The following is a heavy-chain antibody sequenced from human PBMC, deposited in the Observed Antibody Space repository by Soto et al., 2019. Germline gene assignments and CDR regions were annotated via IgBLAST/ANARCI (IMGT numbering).Heavy chain of an antibody. Sequence: GGSLRLSCAASGLTVSSNYMSWVRQAPGKGLEWVSVIYSGDTTYYADSVKGRFTISRDNAKNSLYLQMNSLRAEDTAVYYCARHPERIAQIGWFDPWGQGTLVTVSS. V-gene: IGHV3-66*04. D-gene: IGHD6-13*01. CDR2: IYSGDTT. CDR3: ARHPERIAQIGWFDP. CDR1: GLTVSSNY. J-gene: IGHJ5*02.